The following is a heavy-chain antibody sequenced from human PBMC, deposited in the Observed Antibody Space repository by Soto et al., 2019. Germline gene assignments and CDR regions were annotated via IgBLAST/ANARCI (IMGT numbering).Heavy chain of an antibody. CDR3: ARGLILWFGELSRRGGYYYYMDV. J-gene: IGHJ6*03. CDR1: GGSLSGYQ. Sequence: QVQLQQWGAGLLKPSETLSLTCAVYGGSLSGYQWTWIRQTPGKGLEWIGEINDSGNINYNPSLKSRVTILLDTPRKQISLKLMSVTAADSAVYYCARGLILWFGELSRRGGYYYYMDVWGKGTTVTVSS. D-gene: IGHD3-10*01. V-gene: IGHV4-34*01. CDR2: INDSGNI.